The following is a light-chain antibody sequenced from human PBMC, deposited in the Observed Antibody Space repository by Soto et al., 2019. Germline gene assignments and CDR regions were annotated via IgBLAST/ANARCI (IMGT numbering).Light chain of an antibody. Sequence: DIQMTQSPSSLSASVGDRVTITCRASQSISSYLNWYQQKPGKAPKLLIYKASTLKSGVPSRFSGSGSGTEFTLTISSLQPDDFATYYCQQYDSYPYTFGQGTKVDIK. CDR3: QQYDSYPYT. V-gene: IGKV1-5*03. J-gene: IGKJ2*01. CDR2: KAS. CDR1: QSISSY.